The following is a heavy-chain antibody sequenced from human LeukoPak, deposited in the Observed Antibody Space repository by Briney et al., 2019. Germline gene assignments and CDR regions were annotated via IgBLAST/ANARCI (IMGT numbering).Heavy chain of an antibody. CDR1: GYSFTSYW. V-gene: IGHV5-51*01. CDR2: IYPGDSDT. CDR3: ARIVVPAAIHDAFDI. D-gene: IGHD2-2*02. J-gene: IGHJ3*02. Sequence: GESLKISCKGSGYSFTSYWIGWVRQMPGKGLEWMGIIYPGDSDTRYSPSFQGQVTISADKSISTAYLQSSSLKASDTAMYYCARIVVPAAIHDAFDIWGQGTMVTVSS.